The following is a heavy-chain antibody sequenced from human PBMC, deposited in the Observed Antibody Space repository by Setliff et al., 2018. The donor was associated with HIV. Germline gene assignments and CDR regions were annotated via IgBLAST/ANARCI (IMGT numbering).Heavy chain of an antibody. CDR1: GYTFTSYG. V-gene: IGHV1-18*04. Sequence: ASVKVSCKASGYTFTSYGISWVRQAPGQGLEWMGWISTYKGNTKYEQKFQGRVSMTTDTSTSTAYMELRSLRSDDTAVYYCASPGSLYFDYWGQGTLVTVSS. CDR2: ISTYKGNT. CDR3: ASPGSLYFDY. J-gene: IGHJ4*02.